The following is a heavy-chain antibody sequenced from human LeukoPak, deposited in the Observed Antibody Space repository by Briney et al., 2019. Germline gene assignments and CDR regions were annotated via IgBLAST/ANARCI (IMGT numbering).Heavy chain of an antibody. CDR2: INHSGST. CDR1: GGSFSGYY. Sequence: SSETLSLTCAVYGGSFSGYYWSWIRQPPGKGLEWIGEINHSGSTNYNPSLKSRVTISVDTSKNQFSLKLSSVTAADTAVYYCARARRFLEWLSSGYFDYWGQGTLVTVSP. J-gene: IGHJ4*02. V-gene: IGHV4-34*01. D-gene: IGHD3-3*01. CDR3: ARARRFLEWLSSGYFDY.